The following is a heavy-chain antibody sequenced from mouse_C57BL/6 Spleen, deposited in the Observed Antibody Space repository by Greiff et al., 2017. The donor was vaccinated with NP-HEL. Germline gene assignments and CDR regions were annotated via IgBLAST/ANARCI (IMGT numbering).Heavy chain of an antibody. J-gene: IGHJ1*03. CDR2: IYPGGGYT. Sequence: QVQLQQSGAELVRPGTSVKMSCKASGYTFTNYWIGWSKQRPGHGLEWIGDIYPGGGYTNYNEKFKGKATLTADKSSSTAYMQFSSLTSEDSAIYYCARSGGSSSWYFDVWGTGTTVTVAS. CDR1: GYTFTNYW. CDR3: ARSGGSSSWYFDV. D-gene: IGHD1-1*01. V-gene: IGHV1-63*01.